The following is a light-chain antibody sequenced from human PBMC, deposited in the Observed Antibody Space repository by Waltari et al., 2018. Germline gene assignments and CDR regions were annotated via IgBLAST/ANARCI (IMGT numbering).Light chain of an antibody. J-gene: IGKJ4*01. V-gene: IGKV1-33*01. CDR1: QDIKTY. Sequence: DVQMPQSPSSLSASVGDRVTITCQASQDIKTYLNWYQQKSGKAPKVVIYDVSHLATGVPSRFSGTGYGTQFTLTISSLQPEDIATYYCQQYEDESTFGGGTKVEVK. CDR3: QQYEDEST. CDR2: DVS.